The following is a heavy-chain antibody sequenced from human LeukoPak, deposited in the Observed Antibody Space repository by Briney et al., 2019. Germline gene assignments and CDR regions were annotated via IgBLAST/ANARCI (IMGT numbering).Heavy chain of an antibody. CDR2: INPSGGST. D-gene: IGHD6-13*01. V-gene: IGHV1-46*01. J-gene: IGHJ4*02. CDR1: GYTFTSYY. Sequence: HWASVKVSCKASGYTFTSYYMHWVRQAPGQGLEWMGIINPSGGSTSYAQKFQGRVTITRDTSASTAYMELSSLTSEDTAVYYCARGPRAAADDYWGQGTLVTVSS. CDR3: ARGPRAAADDY.